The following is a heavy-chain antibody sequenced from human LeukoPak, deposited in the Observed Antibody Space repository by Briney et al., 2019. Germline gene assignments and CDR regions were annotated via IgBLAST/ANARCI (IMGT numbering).Heavy chain of an antibody. D-gene: IGHD3-22*01. CDR3: ARDLSFYGSSGSFDY. J-gene: IGHJ4*02. Sequence: GGSLKLSCAASGFTFSSYWMSWVRQAPGKGLEWVANIKQDGSEKYYVDSVKGRFTISRDNAKNSLYLQMNSLRAEDTAVYYCARDLSFYGSSGSFDYWGQGTLVTVSS. CDR2: IKQDGSEK. CDR1: GFTFSSYW. V-gene: IGHV3-7*01.